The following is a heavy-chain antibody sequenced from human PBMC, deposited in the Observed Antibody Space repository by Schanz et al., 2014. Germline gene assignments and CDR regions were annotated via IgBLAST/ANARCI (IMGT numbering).Heavy chain of an antibody. CDR3: ARGGYSSGWYDRDIAHFDY. CDR2: ISAYNGNT. J-gene: IGHJ4*02. D-gene: IGHD6-19*01. Sequence: GPEVKGPGASVKVSCKASGYTFTSDSMHWVRQAPGQGLEWMGWISAYNGNTNYAQKLQGRVTMTTDTSTSTAYMELRSLRSDDTAVYYCARGGYSSGWYDRDIAHFDYWGQGTLVTVSS. V-gene: IGHV1-18*04. CDR1: GYTFTSDS.